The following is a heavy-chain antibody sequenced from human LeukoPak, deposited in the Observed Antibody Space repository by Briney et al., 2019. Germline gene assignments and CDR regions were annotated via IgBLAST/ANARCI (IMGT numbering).Heavy chain of an antibody. D-gene: IGHD6-13*01. CDR2: IDTDGSST. J-gene: IGHJ4*02. V-gene: IGHV3-74*01. CDR3: VRGPSTSSWYLAD. Sequence: GGSLRLSCAASGFTFGSYWMHWVRQAPGKGLVWVSRIDTDGSSTTYVDSVKGRFTISRDNAKNTLYLQMSSLTVEDTAVYYCVRGPSTSSWYLADWGQGTLVTVSS. CDR1: GFTFGSYW.